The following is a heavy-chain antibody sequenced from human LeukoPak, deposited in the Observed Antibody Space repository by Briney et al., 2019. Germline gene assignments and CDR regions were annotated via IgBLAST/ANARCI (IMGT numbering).Heavy chain of an antibody. V-gene: IGHV4-59*01. CDR2: IYYSGST. Sequence: SETLSLTCTVSGGSISSYYWSWIRQPPGKGLEWVGYIYYSGSTNYNPSLKSRVTISVDTSKNQFSLKLSSVTAADTAVYYCARDLIAGYCSSTSCYDDAFDIWGQGTMVTVSS. CDR3: ARDLIAGYCSSTSCYDDAFDI. CDR1: GGSISSYY. D-gene: IGHD2-2*01. J-gene: IGHJ3*02.